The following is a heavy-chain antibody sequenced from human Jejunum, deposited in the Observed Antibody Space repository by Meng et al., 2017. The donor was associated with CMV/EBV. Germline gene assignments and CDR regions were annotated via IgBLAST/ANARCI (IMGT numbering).Heavy chain of an antibody. CDR3: VRPLVWN. CDR1: GDIFNNYG. CDR2: IVPIFSTT. D-gene: IGHD2-8*01. V-gene: IGHV1-69*12. Sequence: QVQLVQSGAELKKPGSSVKVSCKASGDIFNNYGFTWVRQAPGQGLEWMGGIVPIFSTTNCAQKFQGRVTITADESTSTAYMELSSLTSEDTAVYYCVRPLVWNWGQGTLVTVSS. J-gene: IGHJ1*01.